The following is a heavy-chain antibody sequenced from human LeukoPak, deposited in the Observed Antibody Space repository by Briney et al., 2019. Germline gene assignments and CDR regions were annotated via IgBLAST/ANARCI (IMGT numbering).Heavy chain of an antibody. Sequence: GGALRLSCAASGFTFSSYAMSWVRQAPGKGLEGVSAIRDSGSSTHYADSVKGRFTTSRDNSKNTLFLQMNSLRAEDTAIYYCAKYGPQDSGSSHFDYWGQGALVTVSS. CDR2: IRDSGSST. V-gene: IGHV3-23*01. CDR3: AKYGPQDSGSSHFDY. CDR1: GFTFSSYA. D-gene: IGHD1-26*01. J-gene: IGHJ4*02.